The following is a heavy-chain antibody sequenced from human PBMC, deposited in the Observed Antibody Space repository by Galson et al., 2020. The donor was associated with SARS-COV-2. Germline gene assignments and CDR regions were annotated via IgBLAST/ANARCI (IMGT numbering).Heavy chain of an antibody. CDR2: IYYSGST. J-gene: IGHJ6*03. V-gene: IGHV4-39*07. CDR1: GGSISSSSYY. Sequence: SETLSLTCTVSGGSISSSSYYWGWIRQPPGKGLEWIGSIYYSGSTYYNPSLKSRVTISVDTSKNQFSLKLSSVTAADTAVYYCARGNPGYYYYYMDVWGKGTTVTVSS. CDR3: ARGNPGYYYYYMDV.